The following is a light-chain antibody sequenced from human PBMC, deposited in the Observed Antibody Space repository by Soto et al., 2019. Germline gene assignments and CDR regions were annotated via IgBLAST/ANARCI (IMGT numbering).Light chain of an antibody. J-gene: IGKJ1*01. Sequence: DIQMTHSPSTLSASVGDRVTITCRASQSISSWLAWYQQKPGKAPKLLIYDASSLESGVPSRFSGSGSGTELTLTISSLQPDDFATYYCQQYNSYWTFGQGIKVEIX. CDR2: DAS. CDR3: QQYNSYWT. CDR1: QSISSW. V-gene: IGKV1-5*01.